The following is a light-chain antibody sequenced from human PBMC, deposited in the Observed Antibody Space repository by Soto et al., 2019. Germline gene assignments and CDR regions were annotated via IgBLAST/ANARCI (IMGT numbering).Light chain of an antibody. CDR2: EVS. V-gene: IGLV2-14*01. Sequence: QSVLTQPASVSGSPGQSITISCTGTSSDVGGYYYVSWYQQHPGQAPKLMIYEVSNRPSGVSNRFSGSKSGNTASLTISGLQAEDEADYYCSSYTARSTLVFGGGTKLTVL. CDR3: SSYTARSTLV. J-gene: IGLJ3*02. CDR1: SSDVGGYYY.